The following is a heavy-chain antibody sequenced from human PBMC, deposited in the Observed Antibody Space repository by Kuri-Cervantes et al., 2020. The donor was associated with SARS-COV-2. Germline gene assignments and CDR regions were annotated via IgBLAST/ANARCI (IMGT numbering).Heavy chain of an antibody. V-gene: IGHV1-69*06. CDR3: ARRVRGEWLSQYYFDY. D-gene: IGHD3-3*01. J-gene: IGHJ4*02. Sequence: SVKVSCKASVGTFSSYDISWVRQAPGQGLEWMGGIIPIFGTANYAQKFQGRVTITADKSTSTAYMELSSLRSEDTAVYYCARRVRGEWLSQYYFDYWGQGTLVTVSS. CDR1: VGTFSSYD. CDR2: IIPIFGTA.